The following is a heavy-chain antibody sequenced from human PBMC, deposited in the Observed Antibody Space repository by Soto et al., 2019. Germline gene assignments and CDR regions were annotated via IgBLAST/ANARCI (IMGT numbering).Heavy chain of an antibody. V-gene: IGHV3-23*01. D-gene: IGHD3-3*01. CDR1: GFPFNNYV. Sequence: GGSLRLSCAASGFPFNNYVLSWVRQAPGKGLEWVSGISGSGDSTYYPDSVKGRFTISRDNSKNTLYLQMNSLRAEDTAVYYCAKHSPFTIFPYWGQGTLVTVSS. J-gene: IGHJ4*02. CDR2: ISGSGDST. CDR3: AKHSPFTIFPY.